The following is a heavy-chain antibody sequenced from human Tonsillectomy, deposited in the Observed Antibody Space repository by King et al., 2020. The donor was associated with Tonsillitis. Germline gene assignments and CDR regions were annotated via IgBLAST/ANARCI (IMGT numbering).Heavy chain of an antibody. CDR2: ISGSGDST. D-gene: IGHD1-26*01. Sequence: VQLVESGGGLVQPGGSLRLSCRASGFTFSSYAMSWVRQAPGKGLEWVSSISGSGDSTYYADSVKGRFTIARDNSKNPLYLQINSLRAEDTAVYYCAKGNKWVTFDYWGQGTLVTVSS. J-gene: IGHJ4*02. V-gene: IGHV3-23*04. CDR3: AKGNKWVTFDY. CDR1: GFTFSSYA.